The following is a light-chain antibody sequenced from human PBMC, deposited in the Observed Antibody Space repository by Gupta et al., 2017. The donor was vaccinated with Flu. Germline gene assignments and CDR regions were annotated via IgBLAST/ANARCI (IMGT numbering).Light chain of an antibody. CDR2: EAN. V-gene: IGKV3-20*01. CDR1: RHVSTNF. Sequence: GTFVFPPGERATLSCRASRHVSTNFLAWYHQKPGQAPRLLMSEANYRATGTPDRFSGSGSGTEFTLTISRLEPGDVAVYYCQQLGSIPFTFGHGTKVDIK. CDR3: QQLGSIPFT. J-gene: IGKJ3*01.